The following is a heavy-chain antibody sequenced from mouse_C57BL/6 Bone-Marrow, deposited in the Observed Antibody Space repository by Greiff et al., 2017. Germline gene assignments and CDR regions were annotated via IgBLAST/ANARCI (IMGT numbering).Heavy chain of an antibody. CDR2: LYPGDGDT. J-gene: IGHJ3*01. CDR3: ARGGRPWFDY. V-gene: IGHV1-80*01. CDR1: GYAFTSYW. Sequence: QVQLQQSGAELVKPGASVKISCKASGYAFTSYWMNWVKQRPGKGLEWIGLLYPGDGDTNYNGKFKGQATLTADKSSSTAYMQLSSLTSEDSAVYFCARGGRPWFDYWGQGTLVTVSA.